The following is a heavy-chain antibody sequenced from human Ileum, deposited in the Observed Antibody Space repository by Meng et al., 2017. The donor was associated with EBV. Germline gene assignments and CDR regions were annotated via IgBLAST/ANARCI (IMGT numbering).Heavy chain of an antibody. V-gene: IGHV4-4*02. D-gene: IGHD6-19*01. CDR1: GGSISSSNW. Sequence: VLLRWSGPGLVKPSGTPSLTCAVSGGSISSSNWWSWVRQPPGKGLEWIGEIYHSGSTNYNPSLKSRVTISVDKSKNQFSLNLSSVTAADTAAYYCARVGQWLPIDYWGQGTLVTVSS. J-gene: IGHJ4*02. CDR3: ARVGQWLPIDY. CDR2: IYHSGST.